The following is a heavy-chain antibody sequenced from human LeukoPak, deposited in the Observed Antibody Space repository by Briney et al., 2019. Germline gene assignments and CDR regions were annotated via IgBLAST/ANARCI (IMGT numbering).Heavy chain of an antibody. D-gene: IGHD2-2*02. CDR1: GGSFSGYY. V-gene: IGHV4-34*01. CDR2: INHSGST. Sequence: SETLSLTCAVYGGSFSGYYWSWIRQPPGKGLEWIGEINHSGSTNYNPSLKSRVTISVDTSKNQFSLKLSSVTAADTAVYYCASRASCYKGSCWFDPWGQGTLVTVSS. CDR3: ASRASCYKGSCWFDP. J-gene: IGHJ5*02.